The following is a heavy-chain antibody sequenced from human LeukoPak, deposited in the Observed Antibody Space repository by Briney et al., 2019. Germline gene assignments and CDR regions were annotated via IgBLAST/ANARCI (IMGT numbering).Heavy chain of an antibody. CDR2: IKSKTDGGTT. J-gene: IGHJ4*02. CDR1: GFTFSNGW. Sequence: GGSLRLSCAASGFTFSNGWMRWVRQAPGKGLEWVGRIKSKTDGGTTDYAAPVKGRFTISRDDSKNTLYLQMNSLKTEDTAVYYCTRDPNYDGSGSFHNWGQGTLVTVSS. V-gene: IGHV3-15*01. D-gene: IGHD3-10*01. CDR3: TRDPNYDGSGSFHN.